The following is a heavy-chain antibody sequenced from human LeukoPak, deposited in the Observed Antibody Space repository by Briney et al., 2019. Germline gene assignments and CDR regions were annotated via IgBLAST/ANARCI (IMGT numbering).Heavy chain of an antibody. CDR3: ARDRVTMVRGVNYYFDY. CDR1: GFTFSSYA. CDR2: IKQDGSEK. Sequence: GGSLRLSCSASGFTFSSYAMHWVRQAPGKGLEWVANIKQDGSEKYYVDSVKGRFTISRDNAKNSLYLQMNSLRAEDTAVYYCARDRVTMVRGVNYYFDYWGQGTLVTVSS. V-gene: IGHV3-7*05. D-gene: IGHD3-10*01. J-gene: IGHJ4*02.